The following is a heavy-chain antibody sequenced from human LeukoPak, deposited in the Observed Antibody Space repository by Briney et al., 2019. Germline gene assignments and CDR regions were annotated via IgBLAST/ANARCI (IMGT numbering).Heavy chain of an antibody. CDR1: GFTFSSYE. V-gene: IGHV3-48*03. CDR3: ATWSTIAWQDFDY. CDR2: ISSSGATI. D-gene: IGHD2/OR15-2a*01. Sequence: GGSLRLSCVASGFTFSSYEVNWVRQAPGKGLEWISYISSSGATIYYADSMKGRFTISRDNAKNSLYLQMNTLRAEDTALYYCATWSTIAWQDFDYWGQGTLVTVAS. J-gene: IGHJ4*02.